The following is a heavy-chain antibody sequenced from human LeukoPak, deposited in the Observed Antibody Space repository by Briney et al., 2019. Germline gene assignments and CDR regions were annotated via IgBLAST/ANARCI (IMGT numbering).Heavy chain of an antibody. V-gene: IGHV1-69*05. CDR1: GGTFSSYA. CDR2: IIPIFGTA. D-gene: IGHD2-2*01. Sequence: ASVKVSCKASGGTFSSYAISWVRQAPGQGLEWMGGIIPIFGTANYAQKFQGRVTITTDESTSTAYMELSSLRSEDTAVYYCARGLNLYCSSTSCPPSTYYYYMDVWGKGTTVTVSS. CDR3: ARGLNLYCSSTSCPPSTYYYYMDV. J-gene: IGHJ6*03.